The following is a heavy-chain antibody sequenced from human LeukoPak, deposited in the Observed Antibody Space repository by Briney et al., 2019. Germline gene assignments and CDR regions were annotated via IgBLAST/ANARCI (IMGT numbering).Heavy chain of an antibody. J-gene: IGHJ5*02. CDR1: GGSFSGYY. CDR2: IYHSGST. V-gene: IGHV4-34*01. D-gene: IGHD3-22*01. Sequence: SETLSLTCAVYGGSFSGYYWSWIRQPPGKGLEWIGSIYHSGSTYYNPSLKSRVTISVDTSKNQFSLKLSSVTAADTAVYYCARDVPAPPYDSSGYSLNWFDPWGQGTLVTVSS. CDR3: ARDVPAPPYDSSGYSLNWFDP.